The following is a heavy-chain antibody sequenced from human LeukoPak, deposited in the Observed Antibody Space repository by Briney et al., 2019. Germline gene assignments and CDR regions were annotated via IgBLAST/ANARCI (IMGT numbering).Heavy chain of an antibody. V-gene: IGHV4-59*11. CDR1: GGSISNHF. CDR2: INYSGST. D-gene: IGHD3-22*01. Sequence: SETLSLTCTFSGGSISNHFWNWIRQIPGRGLGWIGSINYSGSTNYHPSLKSRGPMSVDTSKNQSSLKLTSVSAADTAVYYCARMSSGYYIDYWGQGTLVTVSS. J-gene: IGHJ4*02. CDR3: ARMSSGYYIDY.